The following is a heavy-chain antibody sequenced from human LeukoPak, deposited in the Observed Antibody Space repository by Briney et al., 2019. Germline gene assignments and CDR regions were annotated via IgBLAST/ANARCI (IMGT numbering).Heavy chain of an antibody. CDR2: ISGSGGST. J-gene: IGHJ6*03. CDR1: GFTFSSYA. Sequence: GGSLRLSCAASGFTFSSYAMSWVRQAPGKGLEWVSAISGSGGSTYYADSVKGRFTISRDNSKNTLYLQMNSLKTEDTAVYYCTTGGYDFWSGYYTEYYYYYMDVWGKGTTVTVSS. V-gene: IGHV3-23*01. CDR3: TTGGYDFWSGYYTEYYYYYMDV. D-gene: IGHD3-3*01.